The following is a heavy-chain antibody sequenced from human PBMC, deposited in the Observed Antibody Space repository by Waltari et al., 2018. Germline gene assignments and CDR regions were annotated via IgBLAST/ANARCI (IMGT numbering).Heavy chain of an antibody. J-gene: IGHJ6*02. CDR1: GYTFTSYD. CDR2: MNPNSGNT. D-gene: IGHD3-10*01. V-gene: IGHV1-8*01. CDR3: ARAVYYGSGSHGVYYYGMDV. Sequence: QVQLVQSGAEVKKPGASVKVSCKASGYTFTSYDINWVRQAPGQGLEWMGWMNPNSGNTGYAQKFQGRVTITTDESTSTAYMELSSLRSEDTAVYYCARAVYYGSGSHGVYYYGMDVWGQGTTVTVSS.